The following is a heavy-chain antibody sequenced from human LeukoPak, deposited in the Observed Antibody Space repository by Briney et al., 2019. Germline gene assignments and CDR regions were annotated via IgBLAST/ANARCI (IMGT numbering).Heavy chain of an antibody. D-gene: IGHD3-3*02. CDR1: GFTFSSYS. CDR2: ISSSSSYI. Sequence: GGSLRLSCAASGFTFSSYSMNWVRQAPGKGLEWVSSISSSSSYIYYADSVKGRFTISRDNAKNSLYLQMNSLRAEDTAVYYCARDLTSIAYWFDPWGQGTLVTVSS. J-gene: IGHJ5*02. CDR3: ARDLTSIAYWFDP. V-gene: IGHV3-21*01.